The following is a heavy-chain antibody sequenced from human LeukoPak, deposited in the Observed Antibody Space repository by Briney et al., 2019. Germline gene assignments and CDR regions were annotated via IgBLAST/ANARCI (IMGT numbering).Heavy chain of an antibody. Sequence: ASVKVSCKASGYTFTSYAISWVRQAPGQGLEWMGGIIPIFGTANYAQKFQGRVTITTDESTSTAYMELSSLRSEDTAVYYCARDRGDGYNDYWGQGTLVTVSS. CDR2: IIPIFGTA. CDR1: GYTFTSYA. V-gene: IGHV1-69*05. CDR3: ARDRGDGYNDY. J-gene: IGHJ4*02. D-gene: IGHD5-24*01.